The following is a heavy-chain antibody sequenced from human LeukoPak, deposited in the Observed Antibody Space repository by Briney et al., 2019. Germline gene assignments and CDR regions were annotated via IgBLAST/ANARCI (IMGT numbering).Heavy chain of an antibody. CDR1: GFTFDDYG. CDR2: INWNGGST. V-gene: IGHV3-20*04. J-gene: IGHJ4*02. Sequence: GGSLRLSCAASGFTFDDYGMSWVRHAPGKGLEWVSGINWNGGSTGYADSVKGRFTISRDNAKNSLYLQMNSLRAEDTALYYCARPRGLYCSGGSCYFDYWGQGTLVTVSS. D-gene: IGHD2-15*01. CDR3: ARPRGLYCSGGSCYFDY.